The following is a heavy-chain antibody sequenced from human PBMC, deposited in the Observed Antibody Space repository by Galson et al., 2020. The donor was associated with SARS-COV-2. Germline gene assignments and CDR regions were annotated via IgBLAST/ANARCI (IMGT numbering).Heavy chain of an antibody. CDR2: ISSDGSNS. D-gene: IGHD1-26*01. CDR3: ARGVEWELPYYFDY. CDR1: GFTFSNSV. V-gene: IGHV3-30*04. J-gene: IGHJ4*02. Sequence: GGSLRLSCAASGFTFSNSVMHWVRQAPGKGPEWVAVISSDGSNSVYADSLKGRFTISRDNSKSTLYLQMNSLRAEDTAVYYCARGVEWELPYYFDYWGQGTLVTVSA.